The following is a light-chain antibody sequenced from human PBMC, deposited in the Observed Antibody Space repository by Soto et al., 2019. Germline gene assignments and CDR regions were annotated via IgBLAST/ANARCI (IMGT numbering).Light chain of an antibody. CDR3: SSFTSSSTLV. CDR1: SSDVGAYHF. CDR2: EVN. Sequence: QSALTQPASVSGSPGQSITISCTGTSSDVGAYHFVSWYQQHPGKAPKLMVYEVNNRPSGVSHRFSVSKSGNTASLTISGLQAEDEAHYYCSSFTSSSTLVFGGGTKVTVL. V-gene: IGLV2-14*01. J-gene: IGLJ3*02.